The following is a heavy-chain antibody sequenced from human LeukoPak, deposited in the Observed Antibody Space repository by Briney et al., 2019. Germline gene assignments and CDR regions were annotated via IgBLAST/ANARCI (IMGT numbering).Heavy chain of an antibody. J-gene: IGHJ6*02. D-gene: IGHD2-2*01. Sequence: GESLKISCAASGFTFSRHGMHWVRQAPGKGLEWVAVIWSDGNNKEHGDSVKGRFTISRDNSKNTLYLQMNSLRAEDTAMYYCARDYCSSISCMDAWGQGTTVTVSS. CDR2: IWSDGNNK. V-gene: IGHV3-33*01. CDR3: ARDYCSSISCMDA. CDR1: GFTFSRHG.